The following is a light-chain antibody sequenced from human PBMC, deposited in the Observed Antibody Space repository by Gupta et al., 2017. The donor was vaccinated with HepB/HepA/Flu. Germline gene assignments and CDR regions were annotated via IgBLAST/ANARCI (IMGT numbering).Light chain of an antibody. CDR3: SYPDSSSNSFV. J-gene: IGLJ2*01. CDR2: GDN. V-gene: IGLV3-19*01. Sequence: SSELTQDPTVSVALGQTVRVTCQGDSLRTYFASWYQQKPGQATVRVIVGDNNRPSGIPDRFSGYSARTTSSSKTTWAQAEEEADDYCSYPDSSSNSFVFGGGTKVTVL. CDR1: SLRTYF.